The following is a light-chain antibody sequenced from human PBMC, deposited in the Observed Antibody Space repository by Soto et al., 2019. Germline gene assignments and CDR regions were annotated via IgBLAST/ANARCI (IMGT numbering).Light chain of an antibody. CDR3: CSYEGSSNWL. J-gene: IGLJ3*02. CDR1: TTNVATYNY. Sequence: QSALTQPLSVSGSPGQSVTISCTGTTTNVATYNYVSWYQHHPGKAPKLILYNVSERPSGVSDRFSGSKSGNAASLTISGRQADDEADYYCCSYEGSSNWLFGGGTKLTVL. V-gene: IGLV2-11*01. CDR2: NVS.